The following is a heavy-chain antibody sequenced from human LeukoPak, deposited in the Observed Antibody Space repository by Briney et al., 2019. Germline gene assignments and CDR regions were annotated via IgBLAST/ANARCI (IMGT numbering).Heavy chain of an antibody. D-gene: IGHD3-10*01. V-gene: IGHV4-39*01. CDR2: IYYSGST. Sequence: SETLSLTCTVSGVPISSSSYYWGWIRQPPGRGLEWVGSIYYSGSTYYNPSMKRRVTISVDSSENQFSLKLSSVAAAGTGVYYCARDTYYYGSGSCDYWGQGTLVTVSS. J-gene: IGHJ4*02. CDR1: GVPISSSSYY. CDR3: ARDTYYYGSGSCDY.